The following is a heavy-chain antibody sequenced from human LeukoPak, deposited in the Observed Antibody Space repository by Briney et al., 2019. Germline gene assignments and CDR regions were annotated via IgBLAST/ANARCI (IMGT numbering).Heavy chain of an antibody. CDR2: VRHDGFDT. CDR1: GLTFTNHG. Sequence: GTSLRLSCVTSGLTFTNHGLHWLRQSAPRGLEWVAFVRHDGFDTYHSNSVKGLFSISRDDSSNTVYLQMNSLRAEDTSLYYCARVGYTSRDGYNWPCDYGGQGALVTVPS. V-gene: IGHV3-33*01. D-gene: IGHD5-24*01. CDR3: ARVGYTSRDGYNWPCDY. J-gene: IGHJ4*02.